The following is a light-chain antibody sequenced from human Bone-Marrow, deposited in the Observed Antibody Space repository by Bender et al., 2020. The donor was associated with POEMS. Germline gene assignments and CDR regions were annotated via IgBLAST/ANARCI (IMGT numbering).Light chain of an antibody. CDR1: SSDVSNYKY. CDR3: SSYTRSNTLV. Sequence: QSALTQPHSVSGSPGQSVTISCTGTSSDVSNYKYVSWYQQHPGKAPKLMIDAVSGRPSGVPDRFSASKSGNTAFLTISGLQAEDEADFYCSSYTRSNTLVFGGGTKLTVL. J-gene: IGLJ3*02. CDR2: AVS. V-gene: IGLV2-11*01.